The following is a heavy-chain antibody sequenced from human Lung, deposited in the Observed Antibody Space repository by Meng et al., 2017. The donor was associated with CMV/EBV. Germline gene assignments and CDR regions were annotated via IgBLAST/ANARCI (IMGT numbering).Heavy chain of an antibody. CDR1: GFTFSAYY. V-gene: IGHV1-46*01. Sequence: SGFTFSAYYIHWVRQAPGQGLEWMGIINPSGDHTWYSQKFQGRVNMTRDTSTSTVYMELSSLRFEDTAVYYCARDNSYINSWWFDPWGQGTLVTVSS. CDR3: ARDNSYINSWWFDP. J-gene: IGHJ5*02. CDR2: INPSGDHT. D-gene: IGHD4-23*01.